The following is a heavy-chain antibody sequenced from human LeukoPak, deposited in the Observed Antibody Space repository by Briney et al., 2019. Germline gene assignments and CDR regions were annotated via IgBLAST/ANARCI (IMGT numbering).Heavy chain of an antibody. CDR2: IYHSGST. Sequence: PSETLSLTCTVSGYSISSGYYWGWIRQPPGKGLEWIGSIYHSGSTYYNPSLKSRVTISVDTSKNQFSLKLSSVTAADTAVYYCARDRPIDHWGQGTLVAVSS. CDR1: GYSISSGYY. V-gene: IGHV4-38-2*02. J-gene: IGHJ4*02. CDR3: ARDRPIDH.